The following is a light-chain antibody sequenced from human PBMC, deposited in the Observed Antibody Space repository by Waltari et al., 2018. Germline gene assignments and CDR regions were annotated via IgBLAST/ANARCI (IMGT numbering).Light chain of an antibody. CDR3: CSFAGSYSYV. V-gene: IGLV2-11*01. J-gene: IGLJ1*01. Sequence: QSALPQPRSVSGSPGQSVTVSCTGASSLVSWFQQYPGKAPTLIIYDVFKRPSGVPERFSGSKSASTASLTISGLQAEDEADYYCCSFAGSYSYVFGSGTKVTVL. CDR2: DVF. CDR1: SSLV.